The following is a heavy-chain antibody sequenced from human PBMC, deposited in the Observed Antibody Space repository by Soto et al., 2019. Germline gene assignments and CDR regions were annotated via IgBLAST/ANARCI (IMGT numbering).Heavy chain of an antibody. CDR3: AALGVYGSGGEGNLDY. D-gene: IGHD3-10*01. CDR1: GFTFSNYA. V-gene: IGHV3-23*01. Sequence: GGSLRLSCAASGFTFSNYAMSWVRQAPGKGLEWVSGISGSGESTYYADSVKGRFTISRDNSKNTLYLQMNSLRAEDTAVYYCAALGVYGSGGEGNLDYWGQGTLVTVSS. CDR2: ISGSGEST. J-gene: IGHJ4*02.